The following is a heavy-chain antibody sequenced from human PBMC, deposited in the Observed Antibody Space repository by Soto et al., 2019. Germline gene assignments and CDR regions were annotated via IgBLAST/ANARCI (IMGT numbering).Heavy chain of an antibody. CDR2: ISDDGTNK. CDR1: GFTFSGYA. V-gene: IGHV3-30-3*01. D-gene: IGHD3-22*01. Sequence: QVQLVESGGGVVQPGRSLRLSCAASGFTFSGYAMHCVRQAPGKGLEWVAVISDDGTNKHYADSVRGRFTISRDNSKNTLNLQMDSLRPEDTAVYYCARAGSSGGLWLGPDYWGQGTQVTVSS. CDR3: ARAGSSGGLWLGPDY. J-gene: IGHJ4*02.